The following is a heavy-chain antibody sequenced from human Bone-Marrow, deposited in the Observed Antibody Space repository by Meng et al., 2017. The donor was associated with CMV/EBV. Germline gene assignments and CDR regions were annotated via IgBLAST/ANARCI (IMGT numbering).Heavy chain of an antibody. CDR2: IRSKANSYAT. J-gene: IGHJ5*02. V-gene: IGHV3-73*01. Sequence: GESLKISCAASGFTFSGSAMHWVRQASGKGLEWVGRIRSKANSYATAYAASVKGRFTISRDDSKNTAYLQMNRLKTEETAVYYCTSVKGIAASWGQGTPVTVSS. CDR1: GFTFSGSA. D-gene: IGHD6-13*01. CDR3: TSVKGIAAS.